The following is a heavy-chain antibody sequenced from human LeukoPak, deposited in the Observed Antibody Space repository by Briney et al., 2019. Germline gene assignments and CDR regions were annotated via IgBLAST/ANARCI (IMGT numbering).Heavy chain of an antibody. J-gene: IGHJ6*03. CDR2: IKQDGSEK. CDR1: GFTFSSYE. V-gene: IGHV3-7*01. CDR3: AREYCSSTSCYFGYYYYYMDV. D-gene: IGHD2-2*01. Sequence: QPGGSLRLSCAASGFTFSSYEMNWVRQAPGKGLEWVANIKQDGSEKYYVDSVKGRFTISRDNAKNSLYLQMNSLRAEDTAVYYCAREYCSSTSCYFGYYYYYMDVWGKGTTVTISS.